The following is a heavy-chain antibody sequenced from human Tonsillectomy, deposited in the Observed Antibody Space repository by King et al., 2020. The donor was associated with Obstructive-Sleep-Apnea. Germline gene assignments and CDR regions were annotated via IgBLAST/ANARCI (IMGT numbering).Heavy chain of an antibody. J-gene: IGHJ4*02. Sequence: VQLQQWGAGLLKPSETLSLTCAVYGGSFSGYYWSWIRQPPGKGLEWIGDINHSGSTNYNPTLKIRVTISVDTSKNQFSLKLSSVTAADTAVYYCAREGYYYDSSGYYYDYFDYWGQGTLVTVSS. CDR1: GGSFSGYY. CDR2: INHSGST. V-gene: IGHV4-34*01. D-gene: IGHD3-22*01. CDR3: AREGYYYDSSGYYYDYFDY.